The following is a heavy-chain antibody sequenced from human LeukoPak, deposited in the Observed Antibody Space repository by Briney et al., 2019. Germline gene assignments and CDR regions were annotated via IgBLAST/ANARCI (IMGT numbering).Heavy chain of an antibody. J-gene: IGHJ4*02. Sequence: PGGSLRLSCAASGFSFDDYAMHWVRQAPGKGLEWVSLISGDGGSTYYADSVKGRFTISRDNSKNSLYLQMDSLRTEDTALYYWAKEAESGGGVDYWGQGTLVTVSS. V-gene: IGHV3-43*02. CDR2: ISGDGGST. CDR3: AKEAESGGGVDY. CDR1: GFSFDDYA. D-gene: IGHD2-15*01.